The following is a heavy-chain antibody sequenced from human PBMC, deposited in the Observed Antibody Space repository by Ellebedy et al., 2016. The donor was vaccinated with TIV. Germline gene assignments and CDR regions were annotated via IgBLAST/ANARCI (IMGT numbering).Heavy chain of an antibody. Sequence: MPSETLSLTCTVSGGSISSYYWSWIRQPAGKGLEWIGRIYTSWCTNYHPSLQSRVTMSVDTSKNQFSLKLSPVTAADTAVYYCAGGYSSGWTDYWGQGTLVTVSS. V-gene: IGHV4-4*07. D-gene: IGHD6-19*01. CDR1: GGSISSYY. CDR2: IYTSWCT. J-gene: IGHJ4*02. CDR3: AGGYSSGWTDY.